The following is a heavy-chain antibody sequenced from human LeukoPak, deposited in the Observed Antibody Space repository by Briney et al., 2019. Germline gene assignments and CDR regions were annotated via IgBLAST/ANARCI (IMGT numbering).Heavy chain of an antibody. Sequence: GASVKVSCKPSGYTFNDHSIYWVRQAPGQGLEWMGRIEPSSGGTNYAQKFQGRVTLTRDTSIRTAYMDLKRLTSDDTATYYCERSLKAGGDFWGQGTLVTVSS. J-gene: IGHJ4*02. V-gene: IGHV1-2*06. CDR3: ERSLKAGGDF. D-gene: IGHD1-26*01. CDR2: IEPSSGGT. CDR1: GYTFNDHS.